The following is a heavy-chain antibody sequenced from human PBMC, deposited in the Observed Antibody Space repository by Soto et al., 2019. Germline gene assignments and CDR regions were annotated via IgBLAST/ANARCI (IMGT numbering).Heavy chain of an antibody. Sequence: ASVKVSCKASGGTFSSYTISWVRQAPGQGLEWMGRIIPILGIANYAQKFQGRVTITADKSTSTAYMELSSLRSEDTAVYYCARDPGNAAAAVGYYYYYMDVWGKGTTVTVSS. CDR1: GGTFSSYT. V-gene: IGHV1-69*04. CDR3: ARDPGNAAAAVGYYYYYMDV. D-gene: IGHD6-13*01. J-gene: IGHJ6*03. CDR2: IIPILGIA.